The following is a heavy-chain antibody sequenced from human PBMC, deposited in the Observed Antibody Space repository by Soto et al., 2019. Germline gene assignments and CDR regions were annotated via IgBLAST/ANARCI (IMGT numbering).Heavy chain of an antibody. V-gene: IGHV3-74*01. CDR2: INRDGSST. J-gene: IGHJ4*02. Sequence: GGSLRLSCAASGFSFSSYWMHWVRQAPGKGLVWVSRINRDGSSTTYADSVKGRFTISRDNANNTLYLQMNSLRVEDTAVYYCARDYDFWSSYPSVYFDYWGLGKLVTVS. CDR3: ARDYDFWSSYPSVYFDY. CDR1: GFSFSSYW. D-gene: IGHD3-3*01.